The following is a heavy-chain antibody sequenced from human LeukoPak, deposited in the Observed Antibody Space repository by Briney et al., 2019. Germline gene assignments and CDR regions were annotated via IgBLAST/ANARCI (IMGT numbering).Heavy chain of an antibody. D-gene: IGHD3-22*01. V-gene: IGHV1-8*03. CDR1: GYTLTSYD. J-gene: IGHJ4*02. Sequence: ASVKVSCKASGYTLTSYDINWVRQATGQGLEWMGWMNPNSGNTGYAQKFQGRVTITRNTSISTAYMELSSLRSEDTAVYYCARGKSDSSGYPDYWGQGTLVTVSS. CDR2: MNPNSGNT. CDR3: ARGKSDSSGYPDY.